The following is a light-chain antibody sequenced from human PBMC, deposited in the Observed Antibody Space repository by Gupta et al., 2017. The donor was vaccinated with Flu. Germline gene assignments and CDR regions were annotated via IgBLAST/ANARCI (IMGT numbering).Light chain of an antibody. CDR2: DDN. V-gene: IGLV1-51*01. CDR3: GACDASMDTLV. J-gene: IGLJ3*02. CDR1: GANCGRGF. Sequence: SGANCGRGFVSWYQQLPDTAPKLVIYDDNKRPSGIPDRFSGSKFGTSATLAITGLQTGDEADYYCGACDASMDTLVFGGGTSLTVL.